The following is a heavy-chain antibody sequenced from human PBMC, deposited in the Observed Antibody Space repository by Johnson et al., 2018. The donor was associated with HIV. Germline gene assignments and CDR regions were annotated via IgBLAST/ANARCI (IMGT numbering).Heavy chain of an antibody. CDR1: GFTFRSYA. Sequence: VQLVESGGGVVQPGRSLRLSCAASGFTFRSYAMHWVRQAPGRGLEWVAVIPYDGSNKYYDDSVKGRFTVYSDKSKNTVFLQMDSLGAEDTAVYYCAREKSVWGASDAFDVWGLGTMVTVSS. CDR2: IPYDGSNK. J-gene: IGHJ3*01. V-gene: IGHV3-30*04. CDR3: AREKSVWGASDAFDV. D-gene: IGHD3-10*02.